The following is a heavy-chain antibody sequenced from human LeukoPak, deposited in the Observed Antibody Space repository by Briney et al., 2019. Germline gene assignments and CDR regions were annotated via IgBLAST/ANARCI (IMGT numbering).Heavy chain of an antibody. V-gene: IGHV3-53*01. CDR3: ARGTHAGTFDH. J-gene: IGHJ5*02. CDR2: IYSGGST. CDR1: GFTVSSNY. D-gene: IGHD3-10*01. Sequence: GGSLRLSCAASGFTVSSNYMSWVRQAPGKGLEWVSVIYSGGSTYYADSVKGRFTISRDDSKNTLYLQMNSLRAEDTAVYYCARGTHAGTFDHWGQGTLVTVSS.